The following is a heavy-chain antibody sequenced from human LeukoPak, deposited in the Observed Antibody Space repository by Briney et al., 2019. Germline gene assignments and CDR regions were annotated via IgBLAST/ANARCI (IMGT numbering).Heavy chain of an antibody. V-gene: IGHV3-33*01. CDR3: ARDKWRENYDSSGYYDY. Sequence: GGSLRLSCEASGFIFSSYGMHWVRQAPGKGLEWVAVIWYDGSNKYYADSVKGRFTISRDNSKNTLYLQMNSLRAEDTAVYYCARDKWRENYDSSGYYDYWGQGTLVAVSS. CDR1: GFIFSSYG. J-gene: IGHJ4*02. D-gene: IGHD3-22*01. CDR2: IWYDGSNK.